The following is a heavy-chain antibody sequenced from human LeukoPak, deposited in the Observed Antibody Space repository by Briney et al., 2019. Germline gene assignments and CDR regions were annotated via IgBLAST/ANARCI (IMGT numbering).Heavy chain of an antibody. CDR1: GLTFSSYS. D-gene: IGHD1-1*01. CDR2: ISGSSSII. CDR3: ARGTWDCDWTFDI. V-gene: IGHV3-48*02. Sequence: GGSLRLSCAASGLTFSSYSMSWVRQAPGKGLEWVSYISGSSSIIYYADSVKGRFTISRDNAKNSLYLQMNSLRDEDTAVYYCARGTWDCDWTFDIWGQGTMVTVSS. J-gene: IGHJ3*02.